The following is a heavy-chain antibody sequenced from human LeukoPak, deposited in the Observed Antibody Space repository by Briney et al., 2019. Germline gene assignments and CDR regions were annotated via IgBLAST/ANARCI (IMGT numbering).Heavy chain of an antibody. V-gene: IGHV3-7*01. D-gene: IGHD3-16*01. CDR1: GFSFNSDW. Sequence: GGYLRLSCAASGFSFNSDWMEWVRQAPGKGLEWVANIKHDESGKNYLDSVKGRFTISRDNAQNSLYLQMNGLRVEDTAVYYCTRRLDDWGQGTLVTVSS. CDR3: TRRLDD. J-gene: IGHJ4*02. CDR2: IKHDESGK.